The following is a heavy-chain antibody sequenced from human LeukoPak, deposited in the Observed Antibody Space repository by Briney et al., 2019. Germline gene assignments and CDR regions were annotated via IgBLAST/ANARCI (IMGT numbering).Heavy chain of an antibody. D-gene: IGHD4-11*01. J-gene: IGHJ4*02. CDR1: GFIFSDYY. CDR3: ARGYSNYYFDY. V-gene: IGHV3-11*01. Sequence: PGGSLRPSCTASGFIFSDYYMSWIRQAPGKGLEWLSYISSSGTTIYYADSVKGRFTISRDNAKNSLYLQMNSLRAEDTAVYYCARGYSNYYFDYWGQGTLVTVSS. CDR2: ISSSGTTI.